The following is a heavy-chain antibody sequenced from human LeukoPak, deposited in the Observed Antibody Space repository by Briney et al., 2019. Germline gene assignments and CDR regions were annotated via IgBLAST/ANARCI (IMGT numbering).Heavy chain of an antibody. V-gene: IGHV1-69*05. CDR1: GGTFSSYA. CDR2: IIPIFGTA. D-gene: IGHD2-15*01. Sequence: SVKVSCKASGGTFSSYAISWVRQAPGQGLEWMGGIIPIFGTANYAQKFQGRVTITTDESTSTAYMELSSLRSEDTAVYYCARVVVAATHYYYAMDVWGQGTTVTVSS. J-gene: IGHJ6*02. CDR3: ARVVVAATHYYYAMDV.